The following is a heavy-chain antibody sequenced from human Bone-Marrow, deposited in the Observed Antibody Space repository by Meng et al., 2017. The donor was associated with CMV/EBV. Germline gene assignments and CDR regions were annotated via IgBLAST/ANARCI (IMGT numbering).Heavy chain of an antibody. CDR1: GCTFTGYY. CDR3: ARVPAWSGSYDDLDY. J-gene: IGHJ4*02. CDR2: INPNSGGT. D-gene: IGHD1-26*01. V-gene: IGHV1-2*02. Sequence: ASVKVSCKASGCTFTGYYMHWVRQAPGQGLEWMGWINPNSGGTNYAQKFQGRVTMTRDTSISTAYMELSRLRSDDTAVYYCARVPAWSGSYDDLDYWGQGTLVTVSS.